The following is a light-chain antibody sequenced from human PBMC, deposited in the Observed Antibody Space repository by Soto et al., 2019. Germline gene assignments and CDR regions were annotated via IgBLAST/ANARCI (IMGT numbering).Light chain of an antibody. Sequence: DIHMTQSPSSLSASVGDRVTITCQASQDIKNYLNWYQQKSGKAPKLLIYDASDLETGVPSRFSGSGSGTDFTFTINRLQPEDIATYYCQQYDNLPLTFGGGTKVDIK. V-gene: IGKV1-33*01. CDR1: QDIKNY. J-gene: IGKJ4*01. CDR3: QQYDNLPLT. CDR2: DAS.